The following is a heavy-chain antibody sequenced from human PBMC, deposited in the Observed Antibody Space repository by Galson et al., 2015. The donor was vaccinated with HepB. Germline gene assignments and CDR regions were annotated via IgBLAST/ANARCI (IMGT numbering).Heavy chain of an antibody. D-gene: IGHD5-24*01. CDR3: ARVRDGYSQPFDY. V-gene: IGHV3-21*01. CDR1: GFTFSSYS. Sequence: SLRLSCAASGFTFSSYSMNWARQAPGKGLEWVSSISSSSSYIYYADSVKGRFTISRDNAKNSLYLQMNSLRAEDTAVYYCARVRDGYSQPFDYWGQGTLVTVSS. J-gene: IGHJ4*02. CDR2: ISSSSSYI.